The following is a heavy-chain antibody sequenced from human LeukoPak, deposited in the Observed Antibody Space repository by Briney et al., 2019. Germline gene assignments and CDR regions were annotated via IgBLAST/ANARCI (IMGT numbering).Heavy chain of an antibody. CDR1: GFTLSSYS. CDR2: ISPDGSNT. CDR3: VPKGTEGY. V-gene: IGHV3-64D*06. J-gene: IGHJ4*02. Sequence: GGSLRLSCAASGFTLSSYSMNWVRQAPGKGLEYVSAISPDGSNTYYADSVKGRFSISRDNSKNTLYLQMSSLRPEDTAVYYCVPKGTEGYWGQGTLVTVSS.